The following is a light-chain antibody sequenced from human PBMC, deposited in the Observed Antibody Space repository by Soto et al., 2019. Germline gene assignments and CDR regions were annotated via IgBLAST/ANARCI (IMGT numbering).Light chain of an antibody. J-gene: IGLJ3*02. CDR1: SSNIGSNY. Sequence: QAVVTQPPSASGTPGQRVPISCSGSSSNIGSNYVYWYQQLPGTAPKLLIYRNNQRPSGVPDRFSGSKSGTSASLAISGLRSEDEADYYCAAWDDSLSGPNWVFGGGTKLTVL. V-gene: IGLV1-47*01. CDR3: AAWDDSLSGPNWV. CDR2: RNN.